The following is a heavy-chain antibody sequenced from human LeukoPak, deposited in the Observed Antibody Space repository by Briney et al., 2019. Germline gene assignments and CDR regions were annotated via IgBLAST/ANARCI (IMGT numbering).Heavy chain of an antibody. CDR2: INYIGRT. D-gene: IGHD4-17*01. V-gene: IGHV4-59*01. CDR1: GGSINTYY. J-gene: IGHJ4*02. Sequence: PSETLSLTCTVSGGSINTYYWSWVRQPPGKGLEWIGYINYIGRTNYNPSLKSRVTISVDTSKNQFSLNLSSVTAADTAVYYRARALYGDYVNFDYWGQGTLVTVSS. CDR3: ARALYGDYVNFDY.